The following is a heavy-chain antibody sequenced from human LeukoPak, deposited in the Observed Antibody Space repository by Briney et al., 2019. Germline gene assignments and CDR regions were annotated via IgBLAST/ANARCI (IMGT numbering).Heavy chain of an antibody. D-gene: IGHD1-1*01. V-gene: IGHV4-34*01. CDR2: INHSGST. CDR1: GGSFSGYY. J-gene: IGHJ6*03. CDR3: ARDRGYAPYYYYYYMDV. Sequence: SETLSLTCAVYGGSFSGYYWSWIRQPPGKGLEWIGEINHSGSTNYNPSLKSRVTISVDTSKNQFSLKLSSVTAADTAVYYCARDRGYAPYYYYYYMDVWGKGTTVTVSS.